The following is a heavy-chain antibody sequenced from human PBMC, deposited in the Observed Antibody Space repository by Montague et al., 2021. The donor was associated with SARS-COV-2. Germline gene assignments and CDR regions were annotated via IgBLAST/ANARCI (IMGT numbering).Heavy chain of an antibody. CDR3: VRAQWGQQLATWYFDL. V-gene: IGHV4-31*03. Sequence: TLSLTCTVSGGSISSGGYYWSWIRQHPGKGLEWIGYIYYSGSTYYNPSLKSRVTISVDTSKNQFSLKLSSVTAADTAVYYCVRAQWGQQLATWYFDLWGRGTLVTVSS. CDR1: GGSISSGGYY. J-gene: IGHJ2*01. D-gene: IGHD6-13*01. CDR2: IYYSGST.